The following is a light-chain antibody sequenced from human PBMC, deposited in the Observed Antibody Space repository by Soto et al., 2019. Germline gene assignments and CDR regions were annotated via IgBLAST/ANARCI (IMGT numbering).Light chain of an antibody. Sequence: QSALTQPASVSGSPGQSITISCTGTSSDVDGYNYVSWYQYHPGKAPKLMIYDVNNRPSGVSNRFFGSKSGNTASLTISGLQAEDEADYYCSSFTISRNTVIFGGGTKLTVL. CDR3: SSFTISRNTVI. CDR1: SSDVDGYNY. CDR2: DVN. J-gene: IGLJ2*01. V-gene: IGLV2-14*01.